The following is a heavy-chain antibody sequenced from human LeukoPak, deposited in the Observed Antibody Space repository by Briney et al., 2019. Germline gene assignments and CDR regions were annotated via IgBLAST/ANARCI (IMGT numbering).Heavy chain of an antibody. J-gene: IGHJ6*02. Sequence: PGRSLRLSCAASGFTFSSYGMHWVRQAPGKGLEWVAVISYDGSNKYYADSVKGRFTISRDNSKNTLYLQMNSLRAEDTAVYYCAKDGAIWFGELLGYYYGMDVWGQGTTVTVSS. CDR1: GFTFSSYG. CDR2: ISYDGSNK. D-gene: IGHD3-10*01. CDR3: AKDGAIWFGELLGYYYGMDV. V-gene: IGHV3-30*18.